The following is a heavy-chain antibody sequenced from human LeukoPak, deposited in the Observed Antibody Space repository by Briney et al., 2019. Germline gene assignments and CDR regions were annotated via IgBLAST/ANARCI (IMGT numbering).Heavy chain of an antibody. V-gene: IGHV1-69*04. Sequence: VSCKSSGCTFSSYAISWVGPAPGQGLEWMGRIIPILGIANYAQKFQGRVTITADKSTSTAYMELSSLRSEDTAVYYCADTAMFGGWFDPWGQGTLVTVSS. CDR1: GCTFSSYA. J-gene: IGHJ5*02. CDR2: IIPILGIA. CDR3: ADTAMFGGWFDP. D-gene: IGHD5-18*01.